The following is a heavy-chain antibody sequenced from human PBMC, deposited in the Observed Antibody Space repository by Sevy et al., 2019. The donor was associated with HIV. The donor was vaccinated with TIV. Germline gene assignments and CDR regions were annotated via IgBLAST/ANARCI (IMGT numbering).Heavy chain of an antibody. V-gene: IGHV4-30-4*01. CDR3: ARSRAVGGSLFFDY. J-gene: IGHJ4*02. D-gene: IGHD3-16*01. Sequence: SETLSLTCTVSGGSISSDDYYWSWIRQPPGKGLEWIGYIFYSGSTYYNPSLKSRVTIPGGTSKNQFSLKLSSVTAADTAVYYCARSRAVGGSLFFDYWGQGTLVTVSS. CDR1: GGSISSDDYY. CDR2: IFYSGST.